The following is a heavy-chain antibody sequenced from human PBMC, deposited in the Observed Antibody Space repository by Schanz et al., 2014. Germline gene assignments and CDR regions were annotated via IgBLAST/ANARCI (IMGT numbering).Heavy chain of an antibody. J-gene: IGHJ4*02. CDR1: GYTFTSYS. CDR2: INPNSGDT. Sequence: QVQLVQSGAEVKKPGASVKVSCKATGYTFTSYSMHWVRQAPGQGLEWMGWINPNSGDTNYAQKFQGWVTMTRDTSISTAYMELSSLRSEDTAVYYCARGYGDSPTDFWGQGTLVTVSS. D-gene: IGHD4-17*01. CDR3: ARGYGDSPTDF. V-gene: IGHV1-2*04.